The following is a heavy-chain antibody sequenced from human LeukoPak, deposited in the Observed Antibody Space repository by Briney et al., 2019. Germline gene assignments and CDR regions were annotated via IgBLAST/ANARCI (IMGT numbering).Heavy chain of an antibody. CDR2: IYYSGST. Sequence: SETLSLTCTVSGGSISSYYWSWIRQPPGKGLEWIGYIYYSGSTNYNPSLKSRVTISVDTSKNQFSLKLSSVTAADTAVYYCARGALEPDFDYWGQGTLVTVSS. V-gene: IGHV4-59*01. D-gene: IGHD1-1*01. CDR1: GGSISSYY. J-gene: IGHJ4*02. CDR3: ARGALEPDFDY.